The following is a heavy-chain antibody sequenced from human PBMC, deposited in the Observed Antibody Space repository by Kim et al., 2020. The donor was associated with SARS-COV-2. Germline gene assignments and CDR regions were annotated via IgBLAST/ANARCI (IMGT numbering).Heavy chain of an antibody. J-gene: IGHJ5*02. Sequence: LKGRVTISVDPSKNQFSLKLRSVTAADTAVYYCARHKFYYGSGSLGWFDPWGQGTLVTVSS. D-gene: IGHD3-10*01. V-gene: IGHV4-59*08. CDR3: ARHKFYYGSGSLGWFDP.